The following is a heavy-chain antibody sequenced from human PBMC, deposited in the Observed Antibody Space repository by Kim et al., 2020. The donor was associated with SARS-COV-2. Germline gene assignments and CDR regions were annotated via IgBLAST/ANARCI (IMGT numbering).Heavy chain of an antibody. CDR1: GFTFSSYA. D-gene: IGHD2-15*01. CDR2: ISYDGSNK. CDR3: AREVIDCSGGSCSWAPHNWFDP. J-gene: IGHJ5*02. V-gene: IGHV3-30-3*01. Sequence: GGSLRLSCAASGFTFSSYAMHWVRQAPGKGLEWVAVISYDGSNKYYADSVKGRFTISRDNSKNTLYLQMNSLRAEDTAVYYCAREVIDCSGGSCSWAPHNWFDPWGQGTLVTVSS.